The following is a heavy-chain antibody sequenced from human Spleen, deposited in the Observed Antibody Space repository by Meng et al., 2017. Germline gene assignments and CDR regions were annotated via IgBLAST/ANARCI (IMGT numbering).Heavy chain of an antibody. CDR3: ASGSGSGWYYFDY. CDR1: DDSISSYY. CDR2: IYHNGDT. Sequence: QVQLQASGPGLVKPSETLSLTCTVSDDSISSYYWNWIRQPPGKGLEWIGFIYHNGDTNYNPSLKSRVTISIDTSKNQFSLRLSSVTPADTAMYYCASGSGSGWYYFDYWGQGTLVTVSS. J-gene: IGHJ4*02. D-gene: IGHD6-19*01. V-gene: IGHV4-59*01.